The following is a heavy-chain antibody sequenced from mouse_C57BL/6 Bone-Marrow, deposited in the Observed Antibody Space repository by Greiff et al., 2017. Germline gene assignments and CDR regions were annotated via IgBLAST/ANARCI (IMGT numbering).Heavy chain of an antibody. CDR2: IYPGDGDT. Sequence: QVQLQQSGPELVKPGASVKISCKASGYAFSSSWMNWVKQRPGKGLEWIGRIYPGDGDTNYNGKFKGKATLTADKSSSTAYMQLSSLTSEDSAVYVCARDITTVDRWYFDVWGTGTTVTVSS. CDR3: ARDITTVDRWYFDV. CDR1: GYAFSSSW. D-gene: IGHD1-1*01. V-gene: IGHV1-82*01. J-gene: IGHJ1*03.